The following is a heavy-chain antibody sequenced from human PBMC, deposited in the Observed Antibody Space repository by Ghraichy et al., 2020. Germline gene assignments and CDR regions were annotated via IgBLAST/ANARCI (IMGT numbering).Heavy chain of an antibody. V-gene: IGHV4-4*02. D-gene: IGHD3-16*01. CDR2: IDQSGSA. Sequence: TLSLTCAVSGGSISTNSWWSWVRQPPGKGLEWIGEIDQSGSANYNPSLRSRVSISVDKSKNQFSLKLNSVTAADTAMYYCTRPPWGVYALDVWGQGTTVTVSS. CDR1: GGSISTNSW. CDR3: TRPPWGVYALDV. J-gene: IGHJ6*02.